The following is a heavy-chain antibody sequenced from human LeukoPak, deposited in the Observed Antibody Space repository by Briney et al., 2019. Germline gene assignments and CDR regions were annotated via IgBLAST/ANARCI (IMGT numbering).Heavy chain of an antibody. V-gene: IGHV1-18*04. D-gene: IGHD3-22*01. CDR3: ARDLYYYDSSDFYYDTFDI. J-gene: IGHJ3*02. CDR2: ISGYNGNT. Sequence: GASVKVSCKASGYTFTVSYIHWVRQAPGQGLEWMGWISGYNGNTHYAQTLQGRVTMTTDTSTSTAYMELRSLRSDDTAVYYCARDLYYYDSSDFYYDTFDIWGQGTMVTVSS. CDR1: GYTFTVSY.